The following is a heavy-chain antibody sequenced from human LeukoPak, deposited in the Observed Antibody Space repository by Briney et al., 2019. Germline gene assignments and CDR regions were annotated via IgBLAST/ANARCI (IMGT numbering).Heavy chain of an antibody. CDR1: GFTFSSYG. V-gene: IGHV3-30*18. Sequence: PGGSLRLSCAASGFTFSSYGMHWARQAPGKGLEWVAVISYDGSKKYYAVSVKGRFTISRDNSKNPMYLQMNSLRAEDTAVYYCAKPLGELSLYPPLGYWGQGTLVTVSS. D-gene: IGHD3-16*02. J-gene: IGHJ4*02. CDR3: AKPLGELSLYPPLGY. CDR2: ISYDGSKK.